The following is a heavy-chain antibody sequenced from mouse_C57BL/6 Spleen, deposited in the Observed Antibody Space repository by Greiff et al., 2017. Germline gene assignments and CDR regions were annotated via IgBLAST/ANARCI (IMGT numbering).Heavy chain of an antibody. V-gene: IGHV14-1*01. CDR2: IDPEDGDT. J-gene: IGHJ1*03. Sequence: VQLQQSGAELVRPGASVKLSCTASGFNIKDYYMHWVKQRPEQGLEWIGGIDPEDGDTEYDPKFQGKATMTVDTSSNTAYLQHISRTSEDTAVYYCTTGELVYFDVWGTGPPVTVSS. D-gene: IGHD4-1*01. CDR1: GFNIKDYY. CDR3: TTGELVYFDV.